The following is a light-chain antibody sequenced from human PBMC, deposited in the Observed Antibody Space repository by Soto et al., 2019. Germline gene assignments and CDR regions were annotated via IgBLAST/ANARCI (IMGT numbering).Light chain of an antibody. V-gene: IGKV1-39*01. CDR1: QSVSSH. CDR3: QQSNTNPYT. Sequence: DIQMTQSPSSLSASVGDRVTITCRASQSVSSHLNWYQQKPGKAPKLLIYAASSLQSGVPSSFSGSGSGTDFTLTISSLQPEDFSTYYCQQSNTNPYTFGQGNKLEIK. J-gene: IGKJ2*01. CDR2: AAS.